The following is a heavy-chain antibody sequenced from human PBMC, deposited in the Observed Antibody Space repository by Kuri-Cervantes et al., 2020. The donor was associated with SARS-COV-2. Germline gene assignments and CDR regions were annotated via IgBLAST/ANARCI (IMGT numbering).Heavy chain of an antibody. D-gene: IGHD5-12*01. J-gene: IGHJ4*02. CDR3: ATSPGELWLRPFDY. CDR1: GYTFTGYY. V-gene: IGHV1-2*02. CDR2: INPASGGT. Sequence: ASVKVSCKASGYTFTGYYMHWVRQAPGQGLEWMGWINPASGGTNYAQKLQGRVTMTRDTSISTAYMELSRLRSDDTAVYYCATSPGELWLRPFDYWGQGTLVTGCS.